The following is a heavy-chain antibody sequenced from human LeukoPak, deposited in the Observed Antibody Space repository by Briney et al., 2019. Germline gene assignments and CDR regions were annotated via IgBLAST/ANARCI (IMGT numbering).Heavy chain of an antibody. CDR2: ISSKGGST. D-gene: IGHD4-17*01. CDR1: GFTFSSYD. Sequence: PGGSLRLSCAASGFTFSSYDMHWVRRAPGKGLEYVSAISSKGGSTYYANSVKGRFTISRDNSKNTLYLQMGSLRGEDMAVYYCARRGSNYGDSMDYWGQGTLVTVSS. CDR3: ARRGSNYGDSMDY. J-gene: IGHJ4*02. V-gene: IGHV3-64*01.